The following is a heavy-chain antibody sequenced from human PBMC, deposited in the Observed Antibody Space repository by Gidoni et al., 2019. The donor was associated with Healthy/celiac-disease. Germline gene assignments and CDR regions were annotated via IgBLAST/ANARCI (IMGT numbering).Heavy chain of an antibody. CDR2: ISYDGSNK. Sequence: QVQLVESGGGVVQPGRSLRLSCAASGFTFSSYGMHWVRQAPGKGLEWVAVISYDGSNKYYADSVKGRFTISRDNSKNTLYLQMNSLRAEDTAVYYCAKGATASDYFDYWGQGTLVTVSS. CDR1: GFTFSSYG. J-gene: IGHJ4*02. V-gene: IGHV3-30*18. D-gene: IGHD5-12*01. CDR3: AKGATASDYFDY.